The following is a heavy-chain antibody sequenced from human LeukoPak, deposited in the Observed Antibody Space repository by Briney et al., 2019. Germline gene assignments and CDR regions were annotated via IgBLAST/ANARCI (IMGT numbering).Heavy chain of an antibody. CDR2: VYYSGST. J-gene: IGHJ4*02. D-gene: IGHD2-15*01. CDR1: GGSINSNGYY. Sequence: SETLSLTCTVSGGSINSNGYYWGWIRQPPGKGLEWIGSVYYSGSTYHNPSLKSRVTISVDTSKDQFSLKLSSVTAADTAVYYCARCGRGGRFYFDYWGQGTLVTVSS. V-gene: IGHV4-39*01. CDR3: ARCGRGGRFYFDY.